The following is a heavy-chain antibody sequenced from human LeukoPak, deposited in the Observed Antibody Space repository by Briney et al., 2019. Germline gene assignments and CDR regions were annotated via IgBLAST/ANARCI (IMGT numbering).Heavy chain of an antibody. CDR2: INPNSGGT. D-gene: IGHD1-26*01. Sequence: ASVKVSCKASGYTFTGYYMHWVRQAPGQGLEWMGWINPNSGGTNYAQKFQGRVTMTRDTSSSTAYMELSRLRSDDTAVYYCAIARLGKRIVGAGWFDPWGQGTLVTVSS. CDR3: AIARLGKRIVGAGWFDP. V-gene: IGHV1-2*02. J-gene: IGHJ5*02. CDR1: GYTFTGYY.